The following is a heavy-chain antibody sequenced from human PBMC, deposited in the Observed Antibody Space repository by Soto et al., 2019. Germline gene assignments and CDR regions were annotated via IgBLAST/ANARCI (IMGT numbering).Heavy chain of an antibody. Sequence: SETLSLTCTVSGGSIGTYYWSWIRQPPGKGLEWIGYIYYSGSTSYNPSLKSRVTISVDTAQNQFSLKLSSVTAADTAVYYCARVNDYGGNVADYWGQGTLVTVSS. V-gene: IGHV4-59*08. J-gene: IGHJ4*02. CDR3: ARVNDYGGNVADY. CDR1: GGSIGTYY. D-gene: IGHD4-17*01. CDR2: IYYSGST.